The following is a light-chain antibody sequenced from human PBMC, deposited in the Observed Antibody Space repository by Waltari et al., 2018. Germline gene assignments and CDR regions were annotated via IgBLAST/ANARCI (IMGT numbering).Light chain of an antibody. J-gene: IGKJ3*01. CDR1: QSVLYSSNNMNY. Sequence: DIVMTQSPDSLAVSLGERATINCKSSQSVLYSSNNMNYLAWYHQKPGQPPKLLIYWASTRESGVPDRFSGSGSGTDFTLTISSLQAEDVAVYYCQQYYSTPFTFGPGTKVDIK. CDR2: WAS. V-gene: IGKV4-1*01. CDR3: QQYYSTPFT.